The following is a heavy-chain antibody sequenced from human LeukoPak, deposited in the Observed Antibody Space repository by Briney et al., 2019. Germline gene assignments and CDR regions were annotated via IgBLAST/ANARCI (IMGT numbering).Heavy chain of an antibody. V-gene: IGHV1-3*01. D-gene: IGHD6-19*01. CDR1: GYTFTSYA. Sequence: ASVKVSCKASGYTFTSYAMHWVRQAPGQRLEWMGWINAGNGNTKYSQKFQGRVTITRDTSASTAYMELSSLRSEDTAVYYCATVSSGWGNFDYWGQGTLVTVSS. CDR2: INAGNGNT. CDR3: ATVSSGWGNFDY. J-gene: IGHJ4*02.